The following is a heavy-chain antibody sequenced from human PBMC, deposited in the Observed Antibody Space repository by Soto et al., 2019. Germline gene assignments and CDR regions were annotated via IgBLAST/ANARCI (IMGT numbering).Heavy chain of an antibody. CDR1: GFTFSDYY. V-gene: IGHV3-11*01. Sequence: QVQLVESGGGLVKPGGSLRLSCAASGFTFSDYYMSWIRQAPGKGLEWVSYISSSGSTIYYADSVKGRFTISRDNXKXLLYLQMNSLRAEDTAVYYCARDRIAVAATNVGVDYWGQGTLVTVSS. J-gene: IGHJ4*02. D-gene: IGHD6-19*01. CDR2: ISSSGSTI. CDR3: ARDRIAVAATNVGVDY.